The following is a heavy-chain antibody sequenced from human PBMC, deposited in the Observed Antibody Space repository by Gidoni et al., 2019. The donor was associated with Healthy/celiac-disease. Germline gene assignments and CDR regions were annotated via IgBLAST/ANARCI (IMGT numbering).Heavy chain of an antibody. CDR1: GFPFSSYG. J-gene: IGHJ4*02. CDR2: IWYDGSNK. V-gene: IGHV3-33*01. D-gene: IGHD3-3*01. Sequence: QVQLVESGGGVVQPGRSLRLPCAASGFPFSSYGMHWVRQAPGKGLEWVAVIWYDGSNKYYADSVKGRFTISRDNSKNKLYLQMNSLRAEDTAVYYCARGPGIRFLEWLSSSAPIDYWGQGTLVTVSS. CDR3: ARGPGIRFLEWLSSSAPIDY.